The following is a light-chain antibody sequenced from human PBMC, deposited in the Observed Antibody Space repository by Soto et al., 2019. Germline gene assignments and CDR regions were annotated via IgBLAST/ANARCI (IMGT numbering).Light chain of an antibody. J-gene: IGLJ1*01. CDR1: SSDVGGYKY. V-gene: IGLV2-14*01. CDR2: DVS. CDR3: TSYTSSSTYV. Sequence: QSALTQPASVSGSPGQSIAISCTGTSSDVGGYKYVSWYQQHPGKAPKLMIYDVSNRPSGVSDRFSGSKSGNTASLTISGLQAEDEADSYCTSYTSSSTYVFGTWTKVTVL.